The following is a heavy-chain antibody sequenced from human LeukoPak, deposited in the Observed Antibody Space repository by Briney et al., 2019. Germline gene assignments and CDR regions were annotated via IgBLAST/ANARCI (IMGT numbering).Heavy chain of an antibody. V-gene: IGHV3-23*01. Sequence: GGSLRLSCAASGFTFSSYGMSWVRQAPGKGLEWVSAISGSGGSTYYADSVKGRFTISRDNSKNTLYLQMNSLRAEDTAVYYCAKPRFNSYYYYYYYMDVWGKGTTVTISS. CDR3: AKPRFNSYYYYYYYMDV. D-gene: IGHD4-23*01. J-gene: IGHJ6*03. CDR1: GFTFSSYG. CDR2: ISGSGGST.